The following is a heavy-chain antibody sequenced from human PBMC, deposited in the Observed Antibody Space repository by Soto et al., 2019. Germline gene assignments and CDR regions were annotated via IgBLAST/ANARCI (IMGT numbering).Heavy chain of an antibody. Sequence: QVQLQESGPGLVKPSETLSLTCSVSGGSISSYYWSWIRQPPGKGLEWSGYIYYSGSTNYNPSLKSRVTRSVDTSKNQFSLKLTSVTAADTAVYYCARMGYYGAAPYFDYWGQGTLVTVSS. CDR2: IYYSGST. D-gene: IGHD3-3*01. CDR1: GGSISSYY. V-gene: IGHV4-59*01. CDR3: ARMGYYGAAPYFDY. J-gene: IGHJ4*02.